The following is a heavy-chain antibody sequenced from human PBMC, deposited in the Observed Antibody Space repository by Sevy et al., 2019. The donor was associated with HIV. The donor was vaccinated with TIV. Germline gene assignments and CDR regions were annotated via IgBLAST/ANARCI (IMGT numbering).Heavy chain of an antibody. CDR3: AHSAYYENSGYYSEYFDY. D-gene: IGHD3-22*01. V-gene: IGHV2-5*02. CDR2: IYWDDDN. CDR1: GFSLSTSGVG. J-gene: IGHJ4*01. Sequence: SGPTLVKPTQTLTLTCTFSGFSLSTSGVGVAWIRQPPGKALEWLALIYWDDDNRYSPSLKSRLTIAKDYSKNQVDLTKTNVEPVDTTTYYCAHSAYYENSGYYSEYFDYRDHGPLVTVSS.